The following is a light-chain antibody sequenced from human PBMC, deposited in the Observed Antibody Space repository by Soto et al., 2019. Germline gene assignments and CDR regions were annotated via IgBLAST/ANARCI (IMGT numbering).Light chain of an antibody. V-gene: IGKV1-39*01. CDR1: QSIRSH. Sequence: QMTQFPSSLSASVGDRVSITCRARQSIRSHLNWYQQKPGEAPNIVIYPTSTLQSGVPSRFNGSVSGTDFTLSISSLQPEDFATYYSTVTSWLPISFGGGT. CDR2: PTS. CDR3: TVTSWLPIS. J-gene: IGKJ4*01.